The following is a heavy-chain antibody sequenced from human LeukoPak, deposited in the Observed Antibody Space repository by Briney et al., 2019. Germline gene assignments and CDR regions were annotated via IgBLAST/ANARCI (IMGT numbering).Heavy chain of an antibody. CDR1: GYTFTSYG. D-gene: IGHD2-2*03. J-gene: IGHJ6*02. CDR2: ISAYNGNT. CDR3: ARVAQMDIVVVPALYYYYYGMDV. V-gene: IGHV1-18*01. Sequence: ASVKVSCKASGYTFTSYGISWVRQAPGQGLEWMGWISAYNGNTNYAQKLQGRVTMTTDTSTSTAYMELRSLRSDDTAVYYRARVAQMDIVVVPALYYYYYGMDVWGQGTTVTVSS.